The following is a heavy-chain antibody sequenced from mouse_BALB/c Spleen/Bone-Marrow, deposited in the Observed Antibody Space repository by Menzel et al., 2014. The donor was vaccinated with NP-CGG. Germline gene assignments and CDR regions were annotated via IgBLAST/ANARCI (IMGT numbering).Heavy chain of an antibody. CDR3: ARGGQDFSLDY. CDR2: IDTSDSYT. Sequence: VQLQQSGAELGMPGASVKMSCKASGYTFTDNWMYWVKQRPGQGLEWIGAIDTSDSYTNFNQKFMGKASLTVDASSSTAYMQVSSLTSDDSAVYYCARGGQDFSLDYWGQGTSVTVSS. D-gene: IGHD3-3*01. V-gene: IGHV1-69*01. CDR1: GYTFTDNW. J-gene: IGHJ4*01.